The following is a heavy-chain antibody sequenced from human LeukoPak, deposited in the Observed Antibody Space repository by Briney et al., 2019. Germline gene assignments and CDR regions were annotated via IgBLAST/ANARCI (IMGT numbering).Heavy chain of an antibody. V-gene: IGHV3-48*01. D-gene: IGHD5-12*01. CDR3: AREGWLRVDY. CDR1: GFTFSSYS. CDR2: ISSSSSTI. Sequence: GGSLRLSCAASGFTFSSYSMNWVRQAPGKGREWVSYISSSSSTIYYADSVKCRFTISRYNAKNSLYLQMNSLGAEDTAVYYCAREGWLRVDYWGQGTLVTVSS. J-gene: IGHJ4*02.